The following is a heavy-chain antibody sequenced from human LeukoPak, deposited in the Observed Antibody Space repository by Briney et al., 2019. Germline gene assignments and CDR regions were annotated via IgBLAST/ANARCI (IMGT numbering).Heavy chain of an antibody. Sequence: GASVKVSCKASGYTFTGYYMHWVRQAPGRGLEWMGWINPNSGGTNYAQKFQGRVTMTRDTSISTAYMELSRLRSDDTAVYYCARPRYCSSTSCYTKYNFNWGQGTLVTVSS. D-gene: IGHD2-2*02. J-gene: IGHJ4*02. CDR1: GYTFTGYY. V-gene: IGHV1-2*02. CDR3: ARPRYCSSTSCYTKYNFN. CDR2: INPNSGGT.